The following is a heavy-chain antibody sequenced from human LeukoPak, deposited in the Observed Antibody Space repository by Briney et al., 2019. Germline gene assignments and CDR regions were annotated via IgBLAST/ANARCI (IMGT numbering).Heavy chain of an antibody. Sequence: GGSLRLSCAASGFDFSTYSIDWVRQAPGKGLEWVSYISSSSSNIYHADSVKGRFTISRDNAKNSLHLQMSSLRAEDTALYYCARVGRSGWTVDYWGQGTLVTVSS. CDR2: ISSSSSNI. J-gene: IGHJ4*02. D-gene: IGHD6-19*01. CDR1: GFDFSTYS. CDR3: ARVGRSGWTVDY. V-gene: IGHV3-48*04.